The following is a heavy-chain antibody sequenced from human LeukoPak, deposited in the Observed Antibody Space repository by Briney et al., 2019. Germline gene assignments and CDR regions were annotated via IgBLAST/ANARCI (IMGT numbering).Heavy chain of an antibody. V-gene: IGHV1-8*01. CDR3: ARGGIGYDILAAHY. CDR1: GYTFTSYD. D-gene: IGHD3-9*01. Sequence: GASVKVSCKASGYTFTSYDTNWVRQATGQGLEWMGWMNPNSGNTGYAQKFQGRVTMTRNTSISTAYMELSSLRSEDTAVYYCARGGIGYDILAAHYWGQGTLVTVSS. J-gene: IGHJ4*02. CDR2: MNPNSGNT.